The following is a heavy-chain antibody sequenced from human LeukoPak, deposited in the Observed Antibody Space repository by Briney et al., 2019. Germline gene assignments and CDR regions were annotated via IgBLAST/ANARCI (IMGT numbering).Heavy chain of an antibody. CDR3: AKVVQYTASTGTGLDY. V-gene: IGHV3-33*06. Sequence: GRSLRLSCAASGFTFSNYGMHWVRQAPGEGLDWVAVIWYDGSYKYYADSVKGRFTISRDNSKNTLYLQMNSLRAEDTAVYYCAKVVQYTASTGTGLDYWGQGTLVTVSS. J-gene: IGHJ4*02. CDR1: GFTFSNYG. CDR2: IWYDGSYK. D-gene: IGHD6-13*01.